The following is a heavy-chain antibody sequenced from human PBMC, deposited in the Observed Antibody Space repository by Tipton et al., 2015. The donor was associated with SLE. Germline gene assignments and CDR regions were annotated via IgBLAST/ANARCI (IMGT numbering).Heavy chain of an antibody. Sequence: TLSLTCTVSGGSISSYYWSWIRQPSGKGLEWIGYIYYSGSTNYNPSLKSRVTISVDTSKNQFSLKLSSVTAADTAVYYCARDTRTNIAADWGQGTLVTVSS. CDR2: IYYSGST. D-gene: IGHD6-13*01. J-gene: IGHJ4*02. CDR3: ARDTRTNIAAD. CDR1: GGSISSYY. V-gene: IGHV4-59*12.